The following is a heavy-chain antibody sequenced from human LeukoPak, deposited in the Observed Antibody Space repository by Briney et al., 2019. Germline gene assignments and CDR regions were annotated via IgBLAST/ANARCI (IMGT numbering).Heavy chain of an antibody. D-gene: IGHD4-23*01. Sequence: ASVKVSCKASAYTFTSYYMHWVRQAPGQGLEWMGWINPNTGGTNFAQRFQGRVTMTRDMSIRTTYMELSRLTSDDRAVYYCARDLRPASTVVIPGKFDFWAQGTLVTVSS. CDR3: ARDLRPASTVVIPGKFDF. V-gene: IGHV1-2*02. J-gene: IGHJ4*02. CDR1: AYTFTSYY. CDR2: INPNTGGT.